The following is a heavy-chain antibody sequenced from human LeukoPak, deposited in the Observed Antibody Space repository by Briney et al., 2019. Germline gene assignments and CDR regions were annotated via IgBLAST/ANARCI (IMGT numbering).Heavy chain of an antibody. CDR2: IYTSGST. V-gene: IGHV4-4*07. CDR3: ARNEDGYNNYYYYYMDV. CDR1: GGSISSYY. D-gene: IGHD5-24*01. J-gene: IGHJ6*03. Sequence: SETLSLTCTVSGGSISSYYWSWIRQPAGKGLEWIGRIYTSGSTNYNPSLKSRVTMSVDTSKNQFSLKLSSVTAADTAVYYCARNEDGYNNYYYYYMDVWGKGTTVTVSS.